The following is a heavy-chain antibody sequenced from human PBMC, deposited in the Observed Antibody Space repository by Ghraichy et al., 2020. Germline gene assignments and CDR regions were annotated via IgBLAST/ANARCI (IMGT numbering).Heavy chain of an antibody. Sequence: GGSLRLSCAASGFTFSSYWMSWVRQAPGKGLEWVANIKQDGSEKYYVDSVKGRFTISRDNAKNSLYLQMNSLRAEDTAVYYCARVLAGGYDFWQGYWNWFDPGGQGSPVTVS. J-gene: IGHJ5*02. D-gene: IGHD3-3*01. V-gene: IGHV3-7*01. CDR3: ARVLAGGYDFWQGYWNWFDP. CDR2: IKQDGSEK. CDR1: GFTFSSYW.